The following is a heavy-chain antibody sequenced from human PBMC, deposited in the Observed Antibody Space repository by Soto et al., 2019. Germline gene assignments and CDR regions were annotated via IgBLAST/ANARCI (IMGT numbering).Heavy chain of an antibody. CDR2: ISGSGRNT. Sequence: EVQMLESGGGLVHPGGSLRLSCAASGFTFSNYAMNWVRQAPGKGLEWVSSISGSGRNTYYADSVKGRLTISRDSSKNTLYLQMNSLRVEDTGVYYCAKDLNGSGSFTSYHHYGMDVWGQGTTVTVSS. D-gene: IGHD3-10*01. J-gene: IGHJ6*02. CDR1: GFTFSNYA. CDR3: AKDLNGSGSFTSYHHYGMDV. V-gene: IGHV3-23*01.